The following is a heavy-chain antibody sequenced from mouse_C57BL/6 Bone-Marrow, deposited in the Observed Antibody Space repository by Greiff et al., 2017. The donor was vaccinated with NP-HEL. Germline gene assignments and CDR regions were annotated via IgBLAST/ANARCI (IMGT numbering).Heavy chain of an antibody. CDR2: IYPRSGNT. CDR3: ARVYYYGSRYFDV. D-gene: IGHD1-1*01. V-gene: IGHV1-81*01. J-gene: IGHJ1*03. CDR1: GYTFTSYG. Sequence: VQLQQSGAELARPGASVKLSCKASGYTFTSYGISWVKQRTGQGLEWIGEIYPRSGNTYYNEKFKGKATLTADKSSSTAYMELRSLTSEDSAVYFCARVYYYGSRYFDVWGTGTTVTVSS.